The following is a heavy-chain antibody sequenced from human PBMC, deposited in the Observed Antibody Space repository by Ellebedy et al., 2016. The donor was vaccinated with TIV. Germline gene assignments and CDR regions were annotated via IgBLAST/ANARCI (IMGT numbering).Heavy chain of an antibody. D-gene: IGHD4-17*01. CDR2: INHSGST. CDR1: GGSFSGYY. CDR3: AREDYGDYIFRFDP. V-gene: IGHV4-34*01. Sequence: SETLSLXCAVYGGSFSGYYWSWIRQPPGKGLEWIGEINHSGSTNYNPSLKSRVTISVDTSKNQFSLKLSSVTAADTAVYYCAREDYGDYIFRFDPWGQGTLVTVSS. J-gene: IGHJ5*02.